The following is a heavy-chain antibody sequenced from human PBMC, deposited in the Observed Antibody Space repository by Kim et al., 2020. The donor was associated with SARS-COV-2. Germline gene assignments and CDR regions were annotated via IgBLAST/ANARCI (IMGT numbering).Heavy chain of an antibody. V-gene: IGHV3-7*01. Sequence: GGSLRLSCAASGFSFSNFWMTWARQAPGKGLEWVAYINEDGSEKYYVDSVKGRFTISRDNAKNSLYLQINGLGVEDTAMYYCVKGGWFDFWGQGTLLTVS. D-gene: IGHD6-19*01. J-gene: IGHJ4*02. CDR1: GFSFSNFW. CDR2: INEDGSEK. CDR3: VKGGWFDF.